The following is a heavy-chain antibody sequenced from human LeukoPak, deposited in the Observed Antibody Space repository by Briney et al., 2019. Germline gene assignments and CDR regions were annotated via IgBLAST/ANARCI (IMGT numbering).Heavy chain of an antibody. J-gene: IGHJ3*02. V-gene: IGHV3-48*02. Sequence: PGGSLRLSCAASGFTFSNAWMNWVRQAPGKGLEWVSFIGSSSSPIYYADSVKGRFTVSRDNAKNSLYLHLNSLRDEDTAVYYCARDPRPYSGSGLHFDIWGQGTLVTVSS. D-gene: IGHD1-26*01. CDR2: IGSSSSPI. CDR3: ARDPRPYSGSGLHFDI. CDR1: GFTFSNAW.